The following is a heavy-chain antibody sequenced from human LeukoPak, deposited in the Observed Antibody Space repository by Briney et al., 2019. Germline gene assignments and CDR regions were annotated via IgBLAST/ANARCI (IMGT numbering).Heavy chain of an antibody. CDR1: DDPITNYY. V-gene: IGHV4-59*08. Sequence: SETLSLTCTVSDDPITNYYWSWIRQPPGKGLEWIGYIFYSGTTYYNPSLKSRVTMSLDTSRSQFSLRLKSLTAADTAVYYCARQIIRGQYLVHFDYWSQGILVTVSS. CDR3: ARQIIRGQYLVHFDY. J-gene: IGHJ4*02. D-gene: IGHD6-13*01. CDR2: IFYSGTT.